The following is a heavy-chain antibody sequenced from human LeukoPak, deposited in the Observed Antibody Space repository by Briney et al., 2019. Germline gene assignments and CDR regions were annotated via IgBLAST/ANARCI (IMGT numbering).Heavy chain of an antibody. CDR1: GFTFSDYY. Sequence: GGSLRLSCAASGFTFSDYYMSWIRQAPGKGLEWVAFIRYDGSNKYYADSVKGRFTISRDNSKNTLYLQMNSLRAEDTAIYYCAKESTYVDSPPFDYWGQGTLVTVSS. V-gene: IGHV3-30*02. D-gene: IGHD4-17*01. CDR3: AKESTYVDSPPFDY. CDR2: IRYDGSNK. J-gene: IGHJ4*02.